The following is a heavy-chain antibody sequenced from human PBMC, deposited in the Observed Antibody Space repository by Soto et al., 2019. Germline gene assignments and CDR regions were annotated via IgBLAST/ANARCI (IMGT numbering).Heavy chain of an antibody. CDR1: GYTFTSYG. Sequence: QVQLVQSGAEVKKPGASVKVSCKASGYTFTSYGISWVRQAPGQGLEWMGWISAYNGNTNYAQKLQGRVTMTTDTTTSTAHMDLRSLRPDDTAVYYCARDRIVGTPGPPVADYWGQGTLVTVSS. J-gene: IGHJ4*02. D-gene: IGHD1-26*01. CDR3: ARDRIVGTPGPPVADY. CDR2: ISAYNGNT. V-gene: IGHV1-18*01.